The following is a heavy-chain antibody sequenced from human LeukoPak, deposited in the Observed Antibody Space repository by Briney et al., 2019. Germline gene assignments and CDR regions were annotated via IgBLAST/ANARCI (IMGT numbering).Heavy chain of an antibody. CDR3: AKAQDHYDNSGYYFLHPFDY. D-gene: IGHD3-22*01. CDR1: GFTFSTYA. Sequence: GGSLRLSCAASGFTFSTYAMNWVRQAPGKGLEWVSAISGSGTDTHYAGSVKGRFTVSRDNSKNTLYLQVNILRAEDTAVYYCAKAQDHYDNSGYYFLHPFDYWGQGALVTVSS. CDR2: ISGSGTDT. V-gene: IGHV3-23*01. J-gene: IGHJ4*02.